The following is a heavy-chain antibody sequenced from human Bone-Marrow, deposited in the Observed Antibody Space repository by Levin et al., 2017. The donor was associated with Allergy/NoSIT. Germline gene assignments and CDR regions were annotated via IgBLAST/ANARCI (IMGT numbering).Heavy chain of an antibody. J-gene: IGHJ6*02. CDR3: AKDLWERSGYVYVYIGDYYYGMDV. V-gene: IGHV3-30*18. Sequence: PGGSLRLSCAASGFTYSNYAMHWVRQAPGKGLEWVAVISHDGSNRHYADSVEGRFTISRDNSKNTLTLQMSSLRADDTAVYYCAKDLWERSGYVYVYIGDYYYGMDVWGQGTTGTVSS. CDR2: ISHDGSNR. D-gene: IGHD3-3*01. CDR1: GFTYSNYA.